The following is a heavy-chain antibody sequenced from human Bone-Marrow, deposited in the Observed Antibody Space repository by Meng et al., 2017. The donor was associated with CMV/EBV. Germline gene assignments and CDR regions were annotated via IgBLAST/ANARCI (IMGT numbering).Heavy chain of an antibody. CDR1: GGSFSGYY. J-gene: IGHJ4*02. Sequence: SETLSLTCAVYGGSFSGYYWSWIRHPPGKGRGWIGEINHSGTTNYNPSLKGRVTISRDTSKSPFSLKLSCVTAADTAVYYCARGAFGIAGGFYLKEYYFDYWGQGTLVTVSS. V-gene: IGHV4-34*01. CDR3: ARGAFGIAGGFYLKEYYFDY. D-gene: IGHD6-13*01. CDR2: INHSGTT.